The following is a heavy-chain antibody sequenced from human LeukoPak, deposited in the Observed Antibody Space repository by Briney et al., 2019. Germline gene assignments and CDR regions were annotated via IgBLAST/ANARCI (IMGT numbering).Heavy chain of an antibody. J-gene: IGHJ4*02. D-gene: IGHD4-23*01. CDR2: IYSSGST. CDR3: ARDHSYGVDSL. Sequence: GGSLRLSCAASGFTVNSNYMSWVRQAPGKGLEWVSTIYSSGSTYYADSVKGRFTISRDSSKNTLYLQTNSLRAEDTAVYYCARDHSYGVDSLWGQGTLVTVAS. CDR1: GFTVNSNY. V-gene: IGHV3-66*01.